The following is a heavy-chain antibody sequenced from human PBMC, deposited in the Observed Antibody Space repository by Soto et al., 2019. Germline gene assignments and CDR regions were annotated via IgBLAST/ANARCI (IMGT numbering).Heavy chain of an antibody. CDR3: ARDLTGTKSDWFDP. CDR2: IHAGNGNT. V-gene: IGHV1-3*01. J-gene: IGHJ5*02. CDR1: GYTFTTYA. Sequence: GASVKVSSNASGYTFTTYAMHWVRQAPGQRLEWMGWIHAGNGNTKYSQKFQGRVTITRDTSASTAYMELSSLRSEDTAVYYCARDLTGTKSDWFDPWGQGTLVTVSS. D-gene: IGHD1-1*01.